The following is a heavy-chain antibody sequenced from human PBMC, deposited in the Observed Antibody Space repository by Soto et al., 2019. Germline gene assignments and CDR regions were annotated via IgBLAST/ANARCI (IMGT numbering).Heavy chain of an antibody. CDR2: IIPIFGTA. V-gene: IGHV1-69*01. CDR1: GGTFSSYA. J-gene: IGHJ6*02. Sequence: QVQLVQSGAEVKKPGSSVKVSCKASGGTFSSYAISWVRQAPGQGLEWMGGIIPIFGTANYAQKFQGRVTITADESTSTAYMEVSSLRSEDTAVYYCARCAQDLGDIVVVPAANTNYYYYYGMDVWGQGTTVTVSS. CDR3: ARCAQDLGDIVVVPAANTNYYYYYGMDV. D-gene: IGHD2-2*01.